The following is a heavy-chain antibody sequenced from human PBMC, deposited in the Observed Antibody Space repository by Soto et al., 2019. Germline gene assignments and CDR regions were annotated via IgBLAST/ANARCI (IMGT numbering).Heavy chain of an antibody. CDR2: ISYDGSNK. Sequence: GGSLRLSCAASGFTFSSYGMHWVRQAPGKGLEWVAVISYDGSNKYYADSVKGRFTISRDNSKNTLYLQMNSLRAEDTAVYYCAKDFAAARPGDYYYYYYMDVWGKGTTVTVSS. D-gene: IGHD6-6*01. V-gene: IGHV3-30*18. CDR1: GFTFSSYG. CDR3: AKDFAAARPGDYYYYYYMDV. J-gene: IGHJ6*03.